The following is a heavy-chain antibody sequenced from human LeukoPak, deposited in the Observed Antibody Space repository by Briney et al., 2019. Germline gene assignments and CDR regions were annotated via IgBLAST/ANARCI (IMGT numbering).Heavy chain of an antibody. CDR2: ISSSSSYI. Sequence: GGSLRLSCAASGFSFSSYSMNWVRQTPGKGLEWVSSISSSSSYIYYADSLKGRFTISRDNAKNSLYLQMNSLRAEDTAVYYCARGPNTAMDYYFDYWGQGTLVTVSS. D-gene: IGHD5-18*01. V-gene: IGHV3-21*03. CDR1: GFSFSSYS. CDR3: ARGPNTAMDYYFDY. J-gene: IGHJ4*02.